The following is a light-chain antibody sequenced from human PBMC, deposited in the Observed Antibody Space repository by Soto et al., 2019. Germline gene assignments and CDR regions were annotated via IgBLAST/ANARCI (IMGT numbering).Light chain of an antibody. J-gene: IGKJ1*01. CDR3: QQYGSSPRVT. CDR2: GAS. V-gene: IGKV3-20*01. CDR1: QSVSSSY. Sequence: EIVLTQSPGTLSLSPGERATLSCRASQSVSSSYLAWYQQKPSQAPRLLIYGASSRATGIPDRFSGSGSGTDFTLTISRLEPEDFAVYYCQQYGSSPRVTFGQGTKVEIK.